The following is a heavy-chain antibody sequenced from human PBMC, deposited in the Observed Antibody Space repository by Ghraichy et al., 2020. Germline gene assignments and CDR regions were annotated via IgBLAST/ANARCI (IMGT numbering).Heavy chain of an antibody. CDR3: ARCRDSSGWYLGYYYYGMDV. J-gene: IGHJ6*02. CDR2: IYPGDSDT. Sequence: GESLNISCKGSGYSFTSYWIGWVRQMPGKGLEWMGIIYPGDSDTRYSPSFQGQVTISADKSISTAYLQWSSLKASDTAMYYCARCRDSSGWYLGYYYYGMDVWGQGTTVTVSS. CDR1: GYSFTSYW. D-gene: IGHD6-19*01. V-gene: IGHV5-51*01.